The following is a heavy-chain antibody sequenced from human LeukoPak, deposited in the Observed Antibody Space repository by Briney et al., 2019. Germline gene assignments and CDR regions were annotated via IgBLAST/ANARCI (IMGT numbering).Heavy chain of an antibody. Sequence: GGSLRLSCVASGFTFDDYAIHWVRQAPGKGLEWVSGISWNSGTINYADSVKGRFTISRDNAKNSLYLQMSSLSVDDTALYYCVKDNGIPYYYAMDVWGQGTTVTVSS. CDR1: GFTFDDYA. J-gene: IGHJ6*02. CDR3: VKDNGIPYYYAMDV. CDR2: ISWNSGTI. D-gene: IGHD1-14*01. V-gene: IGHV3-9*01.